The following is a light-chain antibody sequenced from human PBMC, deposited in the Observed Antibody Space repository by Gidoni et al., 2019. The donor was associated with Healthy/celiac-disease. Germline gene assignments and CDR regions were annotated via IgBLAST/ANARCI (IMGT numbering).Light chain of an antibody. CDR3: GQCYSTHWT. V-gene: IGKV1-39*01. J-gene: IGKJ1*01. CDR1: QSISSY. Sequence: DIQMTQSPSSLSASVGDRVTITCQSSQSISSYLNCYQQKPGKDPKLLIYAPFSLERAVPSRFGGSGSGSSFTLTIISLKPDGFATDYCGQCYSTHWTSGQGTKVEIK. CDR2: APF.